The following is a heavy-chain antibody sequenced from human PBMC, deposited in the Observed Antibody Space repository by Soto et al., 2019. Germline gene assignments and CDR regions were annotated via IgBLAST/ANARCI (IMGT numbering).Heavy chain of an antibody. CDR3: GRGELVPAAYDY. J-gene: IGHJ4*02. D-gene: IGHD2-2*01. V-gene: IGHV1-2*04. CDR1: GYTFTSYY. CDR2: INPNSGGT. Sequence: ASVKVSCKASGYTFTSYYMHWVRQAPGQGLEWMGWINPNSGGTNYAQKFQGWVTMTSDTSISTAYMELSRLRSDDTAVYYCGRGELVPAAYDYWGQGTMVTVSS.